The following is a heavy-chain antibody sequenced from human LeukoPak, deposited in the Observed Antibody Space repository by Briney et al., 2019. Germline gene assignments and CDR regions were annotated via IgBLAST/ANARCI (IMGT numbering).Heavy chain of an antibody. CDR1: GFTFSSYA. D-gene: IGHD4-17*01. CDR3: ARARGEDYGDYVTLYFDF. Sequence: GGSLRLSCAASGFTFSSYAMTWVRQAPGKGLEWVSDISGGGGSTYYADSVKGRFTISRDNSKNTLYLQMNSLRAEDTAVYYCARARGEDYGDYVTLYFDFWGQGTLVTVSS. V-gene: IGHV3-23*01. J-gene: IGHJ4*02. CDR2: ISGGGGST.